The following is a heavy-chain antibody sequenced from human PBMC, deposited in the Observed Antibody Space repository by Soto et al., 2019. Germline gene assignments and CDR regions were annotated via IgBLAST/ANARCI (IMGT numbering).Heavy chain of an antibody. Sequence: QVQLVQSGAEVKKPGSSVKVSCKASGGTFSSYAISWVRQAPGQGLEWMGGIIPIFGTANYAQKFQGRVTITADESTSTDYMELSSLRSEDTAVYYCARAPTDTAMGLYYYYYGMDVWGQGTTVTVSS. D-gene: IGHD5-18*01. CDR1: GGTFSSYA. CDR2: IIPIFGTA. V-gene: IGHV1-69*01. J-gene: IGHJ6*02. CDR3: ARAPTDTAMGLYYYYYGMDV.